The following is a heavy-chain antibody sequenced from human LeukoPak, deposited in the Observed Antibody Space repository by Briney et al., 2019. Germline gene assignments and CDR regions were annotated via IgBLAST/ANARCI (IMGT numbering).Heavy chain of an antibody. CDR2: FDPEDGET. J-gene: IGHJ4*02. Sequence: ASVKVSCKVSGYTLTELSMHWVRQAPGKGLEWMGGFDPEDGETIYAQKFQGRVTMTEDTSTDTAYMELSSLRSEDTAVYYCARVRWDMDTTVNYFDFWGQGTLVTVSS. CDR3: ARVRWDMDTTVNYFDF. D-gene: IGHD1-1*01. CDR1: GYTLTELS. V-gene: IGHV1-24*01.